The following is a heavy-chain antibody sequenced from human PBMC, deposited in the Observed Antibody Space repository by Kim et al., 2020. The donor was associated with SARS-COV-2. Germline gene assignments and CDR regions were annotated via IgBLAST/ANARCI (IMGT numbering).Heavy chain of an antibody. Sequence: SETLSLTCTVSGGSISSSSYYWGWIRQPPGKGLEWIGSIYYSGSTYYNPSLKSRVTISVDTSKNQFSLKLSSVTAADTAVYYCARQADPFQYYYYYYGMDVWGQGTTVTVSS. V-gene: IGHV4-39*01. CDR3: ARQADPFQYYYYYYGMDV. CDR1: GGSISSSSYY. D-gene: IGHD3-3*02. CDR2: IYYSGST. J-gene: IGHJ6*02.